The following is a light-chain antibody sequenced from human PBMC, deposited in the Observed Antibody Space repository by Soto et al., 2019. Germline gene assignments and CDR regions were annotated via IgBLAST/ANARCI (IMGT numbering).Light chain of an antibody. J-gene: IGLJ2*01. CDR2: DVS. Sequence: QSALTQPASVSGSPGQSITISCTGTSSDVGGYNYVSWYQQHPGKAAKLMIYDVSNRPSGVSNRFSGSKSGNTASLTISWLQAEDEADYYCSSYPSSSTYVVFGGGTQLTVL. V-gene: IGLV2-14*01. CDR3: SSYPSSSTYVV. CDR1: SSDVGGYNY.